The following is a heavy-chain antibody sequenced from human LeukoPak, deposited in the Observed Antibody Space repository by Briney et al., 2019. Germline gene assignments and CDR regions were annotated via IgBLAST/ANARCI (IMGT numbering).Heavy chain of an antibody. CDR3: ARVVTWFDP. J-gene: IGHJ5*02. Sequence: GGSLRLSCAASGFMFSSFWMSWVRRAPGKGLEWVAHIKEDGSMQSYVDSVKGRFTISRDNAKNSVYLQMNSLRAEDTAVYYCARVVTWFDPWGQGSLVTVSS. CDR1: GFMFSSFW. V-gene: IGHV3-7*04. CDR2: IKEDGSMQ.